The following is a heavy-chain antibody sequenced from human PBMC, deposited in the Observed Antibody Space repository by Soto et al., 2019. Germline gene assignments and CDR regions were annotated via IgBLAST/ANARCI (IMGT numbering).Heavy chain of an antibody. J-gene: IGHJ5*02. CDR2: ISAYNGNT. V-gene: IGHV1-18*04. CDR3: ARARGDCTNGVCYEQRAWFDP. Sequence: ASVKVSCKASGYTFTSYGISWVRQAPGQGLEWMGWISAYNGNTNYAQKLQGRVTMTTDTSTSTAYMELRSLRSDDAAVYYCARARGDCTNGVCYEQRAWFDPWGQGTLVTVSS. D-gene: IGHD2-8*01. CDR1: GYTFTSYG.